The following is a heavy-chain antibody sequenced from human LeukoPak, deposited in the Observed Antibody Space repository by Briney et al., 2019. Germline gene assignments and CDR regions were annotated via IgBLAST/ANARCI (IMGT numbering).Heavy chain of an antibody. CDR3: AKPDGHEYSSTFDY. J-gene: IGHJ4*02. Sequence: PGGSLRLSCAASGFTVSRNYMTWVRQAPGKGLEWVSVIYSGGDTYSADSVKGRFTISRDNSKNTVYLQMNSLRAEDTAVYYCAKPDGHEYSSTFDYWGQGTLVTVSS. CDR1: GFTVSRNY. V-gene: IGHV3-53*01. CDR2: IYSGGDT. D-gene: IGHD5-18*01.